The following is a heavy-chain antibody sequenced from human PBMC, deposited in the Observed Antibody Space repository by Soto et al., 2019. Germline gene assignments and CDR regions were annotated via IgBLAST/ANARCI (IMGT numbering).Heavy chain of an antibody. Sequence: QVQLVQSGDEVKKSGASVKVSCKASGYTFSNYGISWVRQAPGQGLEWMGWISGYNGLTAYAQNVQGRVTMTIDTTTRTVFMELTSLRSNDPAVYYCARDEGIRGFDSWGQGTLVTVSS. V-gene: IGHV1-18*04. J-gene: IGHJ4*02. CDR2: ISGYNGLT. CDR3: ARDEGIRGFDS. D-gene: IGHD3-10*01. CDR1: GYTFSNYG.